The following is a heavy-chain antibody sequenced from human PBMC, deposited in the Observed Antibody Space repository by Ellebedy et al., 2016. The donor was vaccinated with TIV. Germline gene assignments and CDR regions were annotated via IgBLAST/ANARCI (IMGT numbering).Heavy chain of an antibody. CDR2: FNPSGGST. V-gene: IGHV1-46*01. J-gene: IGHJ4*02. Sequence: ASVKVSCKASGYTFSTYYMHWLLHPPAQGLVSMGIFNPSGGSTKYAQKFQGRVTMTRDTSTSTVYMELSSLRSEDTAVYYCARGAPTYYEIVTWGQGILVTVSS. CDR3: ARGAPTYYEIVT. CDR1: GYTFSTYY. D-gene: IGHD3-9*01.